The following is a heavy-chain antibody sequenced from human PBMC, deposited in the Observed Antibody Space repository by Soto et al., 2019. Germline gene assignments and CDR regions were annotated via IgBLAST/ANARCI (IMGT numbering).Heavy chain of an antibody. V-gene: IGHV4-31*03. CDR2: ISDSGSS. CDR3: ARTTFYDFFTAYYSLFDY. J-gene: IGHJ4*02. Sequence: QVQLQESGPGLVKPSQTLTLTCTVSGGSISSGRFYWSWIRQHPGKGLEWIGHISDSGSSYYNPSVESRVTISVDTSKNQFSLKLRAVTAADTAVYFCARTTFYDFFTAYYSLFDYWGQGTMVTVSS. D-gene: IGHD3-9*01. CDR1: GGSISSGRFY.